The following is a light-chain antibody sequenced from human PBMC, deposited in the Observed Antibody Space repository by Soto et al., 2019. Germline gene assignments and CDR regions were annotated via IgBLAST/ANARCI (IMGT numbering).Light chain of an antibody. CDR3: QQYIYLLRT. CDR2: DAS. Sequence: EFVMSPSLSTLSVTKRERATLYFRASQSVSSNLAWYQQRPGQAPRLLIYDASTRATGVPARFSGSGSGTEFTLTITSLQSEDFAVYYCQQYIYLLRTFGQGT. V-gene: IGKV3-15*01. CDR1: QSVSSN. J-gene: IGKJ1*01.